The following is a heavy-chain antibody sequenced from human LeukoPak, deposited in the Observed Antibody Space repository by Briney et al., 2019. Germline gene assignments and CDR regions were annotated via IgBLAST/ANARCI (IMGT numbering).Heavy chain of an antibody. CDR3: ARGNSGYYYGSGSYYYITTFHDY. CDR2: IYHSGST. Sequence: PSGTLSLTCAVSGGSISSSNWWSWVRQPPGKGLEWIGEIYHSGSTNYNPSLKSRVTISVDKSKNQFSLKLSSVTAADTAVYYCARGNSGYYYGSGSYYYITTFHDYWGQGTLVTVSS. D-gene: IGHD3-10*01. J-gene: IGHJ4*02. CDR1: GGSISSSNW. V-gene: IGHV4-4*02.